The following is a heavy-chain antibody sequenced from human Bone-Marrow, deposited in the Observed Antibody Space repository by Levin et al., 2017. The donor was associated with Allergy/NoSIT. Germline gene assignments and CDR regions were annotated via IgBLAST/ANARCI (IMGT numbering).Heavy chain of an antibody. D-gene: IGHD3-10*01. CDR1: GCSISSSSFY. V-gene: IGHV4-39*07. Sequence: SETLSLTCAVSGCSISSSSFYWGWIRQPPGMGLEWIVNIFYSGRTYYNPSLKSRVSTSLDTSKNHFSLKLTSVTAADPAVYYGAGEDATGSFFLDWGQGSLVTVSS. J-gene: IGHJ4*02. CDR3: AGEDATGSFFLD. CDR2: IFYSGRT.